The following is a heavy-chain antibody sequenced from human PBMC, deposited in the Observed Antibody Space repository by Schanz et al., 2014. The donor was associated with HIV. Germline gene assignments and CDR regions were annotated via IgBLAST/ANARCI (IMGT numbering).Heavy chain of an antibody. D-gene: IGHD1-26*01. J-gene: IGHJ4*02. CDR3: AKGATRPDYFDS. V-gene: IGHV3-33*03. CDR1: GFSFSKFG. CDR2: IWYDGSQT. Sequence: QVRLVESGGGVVQPGTSVRLSCAASGFSFSKFGMHWVRQAPGKGLGWVAIIWYDGSQTRYTGSVKGRFTISRDNSKNILYLQMNSVRPEDTAVYFCAKGATRPDYFDSWGQGTLVTVSS.